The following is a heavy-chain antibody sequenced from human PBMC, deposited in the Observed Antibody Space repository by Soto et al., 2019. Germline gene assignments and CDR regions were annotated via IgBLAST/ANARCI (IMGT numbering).Heavy chain of an antibody. CDR2: ISYDGSNK. Sequence: GGSLRLSCAASGFTFSSYAMHWVRQAPGKGLEWVAVISYDGSNKYYADSVKGRFTISRDNSKNTLYLQMNSLRAEDTAVYYCARDRSAAAAQPYYFDYWGQGTLVTVSS. CDR3: ARDRSAAAAQPYYFDY. D-gene: IGHD6-13*01. CDR1: GFTFSSYA. J-gene: IGHJ4*02. V-gene: IGHV3-30*04.